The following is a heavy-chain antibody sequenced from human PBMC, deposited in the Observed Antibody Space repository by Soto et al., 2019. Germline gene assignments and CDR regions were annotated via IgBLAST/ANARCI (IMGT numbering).Heavy chain of an antibody. CDR1: GGTSSSYA. D-gene: IGHD2-2*01. V-gene: IGHV1-69*13. J-gene: IGHJ5*02. CDR2: IIPIFGTA. CDR3: ARSVHCSSTSCYLTPYNWFDP. Sequence: SVKVSCKASGGTSSSYAISWVRQAPGQGLEWMGGIIPIFGTANYAQKFQSRVTITADESTSTAYMELSSLRSEDTAVYYCARSVHCSSTSCYLTPYNWFDPWGQGTLVTVSS.